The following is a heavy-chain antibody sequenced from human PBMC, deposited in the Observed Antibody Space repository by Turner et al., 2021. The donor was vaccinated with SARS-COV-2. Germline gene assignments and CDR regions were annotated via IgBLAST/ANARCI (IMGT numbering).Heavy chain of an antibody. D-gene: IGHD3-22*01. CDR1: GFTFSSYE. CDR3: ARDQYYDSRGYYFFRASYFDL. Sequence: EVQLVESGGVLVQPGGSLRLSCAASGFTFSSYEMNWVRQAPGKGLEWVSYISSSGSTIYYADSVKGRFTISRDNAKNSLYLQMNSLRAEDTAVYYCARDQYYDSRGYYFFRASYFDLWGRGTLVTVSS. J-gene: IGHJ2*01. V-gene: IGHV3-48*03. CDR2: ISSSGSTI.